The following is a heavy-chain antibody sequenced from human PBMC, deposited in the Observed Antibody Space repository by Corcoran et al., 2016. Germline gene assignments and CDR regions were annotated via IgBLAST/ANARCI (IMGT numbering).Heavy chain of an antibody. D-gene: IGHD3-16*01. J-gene: IGHJ4*02. CDR1: GYSITSYW. Sequence: EVQLVQSGAEVKKPGESRKIFCKGSGYSITSYWIGGGRQRPGKGLDWMGIIYPGDSDTRYSPSFQGQVTISAGKSISTAYLQWSSLKASDTAMYYCARLGTVVTPDLGAEWGQGTLVTVSS. CDR3: ARLGTVVTPDLGAE. V-gene: IGHV5-51*01. CDR2: IYPGDSDT.